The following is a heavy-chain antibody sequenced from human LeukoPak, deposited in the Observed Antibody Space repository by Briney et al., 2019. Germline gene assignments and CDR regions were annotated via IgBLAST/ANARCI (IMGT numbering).Heavy chain of an antibody. Sequence: SVKVSCKASGGTFSSYAISWVRQAPGQGLEWMGRIIPIFGTANYAQKFQGRVTITTDESTSTAYLELSSLRSEHTAVYSLASESLVDTAMVGWWGQGTLVTVSS. V-gene: IGHV1-69*05. CDR3: ASESLVDTAMVGW. CDR2: IIPIFGTA. CDR1: GGTFSSYA. J-gene: IGHJ4*02. D-gene: IGHD5-18*01.